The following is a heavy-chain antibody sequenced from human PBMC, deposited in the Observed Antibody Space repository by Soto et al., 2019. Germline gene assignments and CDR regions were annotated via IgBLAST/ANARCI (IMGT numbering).Heavy chain of an antibody. J-gene: IGHJ4*02. CDR1: GGSISSYY. V-gene: IGHV4-59*01. CDR2: IYYSGNT. Sequence: SETLSLTCTVSGGSISSYYWSWIRQPPGKRLEWIGYIYYSGNTNYNPSLKSRLTISVDTSKNQFSLKLSSVTAADTAVYYCASMVDGYNGYYFDYWGQGTLVTVSS. CDR3: ASMVDGYNGYYFDY. D-gene: IGHD2-8*01.